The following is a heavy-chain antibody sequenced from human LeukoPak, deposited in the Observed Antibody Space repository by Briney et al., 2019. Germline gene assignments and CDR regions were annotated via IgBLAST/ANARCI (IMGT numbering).Heavy chain of an antibody. Sequence: ASVKVSCKASAYTFTGYYMHWVRQAPGQGLEWMGWINPNSGGTNYPQKFQGRVTMARDTSISTAYMELSRLRSDETAVYYCARVDYDILTGYYANPFDYWGQGTLVTVSS. D-gene: IGHD3-9*01. V-gene: IGHV1-2*02. CDR1: AYTFTGYY. CDR2: INPNSGGT. CDR3: ARVDYDILTGYYANPFDY. J-gene: IGHJ4*02.